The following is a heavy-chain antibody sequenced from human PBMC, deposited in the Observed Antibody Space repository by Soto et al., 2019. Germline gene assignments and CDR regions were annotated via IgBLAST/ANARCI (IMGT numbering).Heavy chain of an antibody. CDR1: GYTFTSYA. J-gene: IGHJ4*02. V-gene: IGHV1-3*01. CDR2: INAGNGNT. CDR3: ARAELERRRFDY. Sequence: ASVKVSCKASGYTFTSYAMHWVRQAPGQRLEWMGWINAGNGNTKYSQKFQGRVTITRDTSASTAYMELSSLGSEDTAVYYCARAELERRRFDYWGQGTLVTVSS. D-gene: IGHD1-1*01.